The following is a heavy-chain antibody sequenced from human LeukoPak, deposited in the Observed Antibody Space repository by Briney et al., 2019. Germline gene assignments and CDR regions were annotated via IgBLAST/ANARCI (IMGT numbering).Heavy chain of an antibody. CDR1: GGSINSYY. CDR2: IYYSGST. V-gene: IGHV4-59*01. J-gene: IGHJ4*02. D-gene: IGHD6-19*01. CDR3: ASSRSSSGWSLIDY. Sequence: SETLSLTCTVSGGSINSYYWSWIRQPPGKGLEWVGYIYYSGSTNYKPSLKRRVTISVDTSKNQFSLKVSSITAADTAVYYCASSRSSSGWSLIDYWGQGALVTVSS.